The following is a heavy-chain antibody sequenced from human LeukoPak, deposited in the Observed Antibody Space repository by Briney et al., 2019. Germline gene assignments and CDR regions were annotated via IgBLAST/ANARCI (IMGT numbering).Heavy chain of an antibody. CDR1: GGSFSGYY. V-gene: IGHV4-34*01. CDR3: ARGQRRGIVVVPAAIRSFDY. CDR2: INHSGST. Sequence: PSETLSLTCAVYGGSFSGYYWSWIRQPPGKGQEWIGEINHSGSTNYNPSLKSRVTISVDTSKNQFSLKLSSVTAAATAVYYCARGQRRGIVVVPAAIRSFDYWGQGTLVTLSS. D-gene: IGHD2-2*02. J-gene: IGHJ4*02.